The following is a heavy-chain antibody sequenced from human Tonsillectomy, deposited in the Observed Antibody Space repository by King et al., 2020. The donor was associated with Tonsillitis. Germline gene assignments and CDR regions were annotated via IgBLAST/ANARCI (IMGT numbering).Heavy chain of an antibody. Sequence: VQLVESGGGLVQPGGSLRLSCEASGFPFNNYAMSWVRQAPGKGLEWVLGISGSGGTTYYADSVKGRFTISRDNSTNTLYLQMNSLRADDTAVYYCAKDSGRYYYAILGYFYFDSWGQGTLVTVSS. CDR1: GFPFNNYA. CDR3: AKDSGRYYYAILGYFYFDS. D-gene: IGHD3-22*01. J-gene: IGHJ4*02. V-gene: IGHV3-23*04. CDR2: ISGSGGTT.